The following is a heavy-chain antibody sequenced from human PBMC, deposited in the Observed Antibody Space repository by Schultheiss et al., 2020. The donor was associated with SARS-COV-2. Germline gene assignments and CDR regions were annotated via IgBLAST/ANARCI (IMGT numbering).Heavy chain of an antibody. J-gene: IGHJ5*02. Sequence: GESLKISCATSGFNFGSYWMTWVRQAPGKGLEWVANMRGDGGMLNYMGSVKGRFTISRDNAKNSLYLQMNSLRAEDTAIYYCARARAEQHLPFSWGPIPHPTTWFDPWGQGTLVTVSS. CDR3: ARARAEQHLPFSWGPIPHPTTWFDP. CDR1: GFNFGSYW. V-gene: IGHV3-7*01. CDR2: MRGDGGML. D-gene: IGHD6-13*01.